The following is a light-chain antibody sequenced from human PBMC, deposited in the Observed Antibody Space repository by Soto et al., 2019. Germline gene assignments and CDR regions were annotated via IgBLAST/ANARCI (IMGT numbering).Light chain of an antibody. CDR3: QQFASSRT. CDR2: GAS. J-gene: IGKJ1*01. Sequence: EVGLTQSPGTLSLSPGERATLSCRASQSVSSTYLAWYQQKSGQAPRLLIYGASSRAAGVPDRVSGSGSGTDFTLTISRLEPEDFAVYYCQQFASSRTFGQGTKVEIK. V-gene: IGKV3-20*01. CDR1: QSVSSTY.